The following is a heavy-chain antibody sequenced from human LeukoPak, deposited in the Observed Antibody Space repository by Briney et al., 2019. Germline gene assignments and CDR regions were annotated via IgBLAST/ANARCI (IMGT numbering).Heavy chain of an antibody. V-gene: IGHV3-23*01. D-gene: IGHD3-3*01. CDR1: GFTFSSYA. Sequence: GGSLRLSCAASGFTFSSYAMSWVRQAPGEGLEWVSAISGSGGSTYYADSVKGRFTISRDSSKNTLYLQMNSLRAEDTAVYYCAKMGGGLITIFGVVIPNYFDYWGQETLVTVSS. J-gene: IGHJ4*02. CDR3: AKMGGGLITIFGVVIPNYFDY. CDR2: ISGSGGST.